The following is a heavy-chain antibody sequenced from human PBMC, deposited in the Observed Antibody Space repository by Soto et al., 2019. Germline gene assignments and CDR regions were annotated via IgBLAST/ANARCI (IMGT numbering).Heavy chain of an antibody. CDR2: ISGSGGST. V-gene: IGHV3-23*01. CDR3: ARDFNYYYYYMDV. J-gene: IGHJ6*03. CDR1: GFTFSSYA. Sequence: GGSLRLSCAASGFTFSSYAMSWVRQAPGKGLEWVSAISGSGGSTYYADSVKGRFTISRDNSKNSLYLQMNSLRAEDTAVYYCARDFNYYYYYMDVWGQGTTVTVSS.